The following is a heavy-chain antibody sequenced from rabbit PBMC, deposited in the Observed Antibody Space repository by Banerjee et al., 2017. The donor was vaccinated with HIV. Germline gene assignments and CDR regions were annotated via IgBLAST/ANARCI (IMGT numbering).Heavy chain of an antibody. CDR3: ARDLVAAIGWNFNL. D-gene: IGHD5-1*01. Sequence: QSLEESGGDLVKPGASLTLTCTASGFSFSSSYWICWVRQAPGKGLEWIACIYGGASGSAYYASWPKGRFTISKTSSTTVTLQMTSLTAADTATYFCARDLVAAIGWNFNLWGPGTLVTVS. CDR2: IYGGASGSA. V-gene: IGHV1S40*01. CDR1: GFSFSSSYW. J-gene: IGHJ4*01.